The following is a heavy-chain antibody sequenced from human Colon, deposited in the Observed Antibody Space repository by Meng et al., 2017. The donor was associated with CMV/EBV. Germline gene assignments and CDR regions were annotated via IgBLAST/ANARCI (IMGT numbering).Heavy chain of an antibody. D-gene: IGHD2-2*02. V-gene: IGHV1-18*01. J-gene: IGHJ5*02. Sequence: ASVKVSCKASGYAFNKHGMNWVRQAPGRGLEWMGWINLWNGDIKYGQRFQGRVTVSADTSTSTVYMEVKGLTSDDTAVYYCARVVVVPAAILRSWFDPWGQGTLVTVSS. CDR2: INLWNGDI. CDR3: ARVVVVPAAILRSWFDP. CDR1: GYAFNKHG.